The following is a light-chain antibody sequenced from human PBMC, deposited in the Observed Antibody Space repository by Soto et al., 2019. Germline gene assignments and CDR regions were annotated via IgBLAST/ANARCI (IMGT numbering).Light chain of an antibody. CDR2: HAS. Sequence: IRMTQSPPSLSASVGDRVTITCRASQSISSYLNWYQQKPGTAPKVLIYHASNLQSGVPSRFSGSGSGTEFTLTISSLQPDDFATYYCQQYNSYSFGQGTKVDIK. CDR3: QQYNSYS. V-gene: IGKV1-5*01. CDR1: QSISSY. J-gene: IGKJ1*01.